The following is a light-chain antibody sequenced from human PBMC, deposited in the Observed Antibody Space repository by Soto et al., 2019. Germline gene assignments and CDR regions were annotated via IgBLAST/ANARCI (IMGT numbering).Light chain of an antibody. Sequence: VLTQSPATLSLSPGERATLSCRASQSVSSTYFAWFQQKPGQAPRLLIYGTSSRAAGIPARFSGSGSGTDFTLTINSLEPEDFALYYCQQYGDSGWTFGQGTKVDIK. CDR1: QSVSSTY. CDR3: QQYGDSGWT. V-gene: IGKV3-20*01. CDR2: GTS. J-gene: IGKJ1*01.